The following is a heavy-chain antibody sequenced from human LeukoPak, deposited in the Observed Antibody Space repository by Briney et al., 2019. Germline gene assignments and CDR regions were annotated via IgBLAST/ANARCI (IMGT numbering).Heavy chain of an antibody. Sequence: GGSLRLSCAASGFTFSNYWMTWVRQAPGKGLEWVANIKQDGSEKYYVDSVKGRFTISRDNAKNSLYLQMNNLRAEDTAVYYCAGAYESSGVVYYYYYYMDVWGKGTTVTVSS. CDR3: AGAYESSGVVYYYYYYMDV. J-gene: IGHJ6*03. D-gene: IGHD3-3*01. CDR1: GFTFSNYW. V-gene: IGHV3-7*04. CDR2: IKQDGSEK.